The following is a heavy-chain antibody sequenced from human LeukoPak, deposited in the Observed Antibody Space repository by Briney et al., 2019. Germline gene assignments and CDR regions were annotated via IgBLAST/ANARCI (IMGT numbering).Heavy chain of an antibody. CDR1: GGSISSYY. CDR3: ARARSIAAAGTKTPRQLTVPYNAFDI. J-gene: IGHJ3*02. D-gene: IGHD6-13*01. Sequence: SETLSLTCTVSGGSISSYYWSWIRQPPGKGLEWIGYIYYSGSTNYNPSLKSRVTISVDTSKNQFSLKLSSVTAADTAVYYCARARSIAAAGTKTPRQLTVPYNAFDIWGQGTMVTVSS. V-gene: IGHV4-59*12. CDR2: IYYSGST.